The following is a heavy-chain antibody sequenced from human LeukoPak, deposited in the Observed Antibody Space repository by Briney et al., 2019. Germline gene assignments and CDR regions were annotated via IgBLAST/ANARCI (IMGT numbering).Heavy chain of an antibody. Sequence: ASVKVSCKASGYTFTSYDINWVRQATGQGLEWMGWMNPNSGNTGYAQKFQGRVTMTRNTSISTAYMELSSLRSEDTAVYYCARGGSGYDFWSGYYRYNWFDPWGQGTLVTVSS. CDR2: MNPNSGNT. CDR1: GYTFTSYD. CDR3: ARGGSGYDFWSGYYRYNWFDP. J-gene: IGHJ5*02. V-gene: IGHV1-8*01. D-gene: IGHD3-3*01.